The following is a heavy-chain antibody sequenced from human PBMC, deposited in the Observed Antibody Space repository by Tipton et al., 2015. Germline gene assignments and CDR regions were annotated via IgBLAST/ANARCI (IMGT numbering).Heavy chain of an antibody. CDR2: IYYSGST. J-gene: IGHJ4*02. D-gene: IGHD3-9*01. CDR3: ACQDYDILTRDYQTVDY. V-gene: IGHV4-38-2*01. CDR1: GYSISSGYY. Sequence: TLSLTCDVSGYSISSGYYWGWIRQPPGKGLEWIGSIYYSGSTNYNPSLKSRVTISVDTSNKQISLKLSSVTAADTAVYYCACQDYDILTRDYQTVDYWGQGTLVTVSS.